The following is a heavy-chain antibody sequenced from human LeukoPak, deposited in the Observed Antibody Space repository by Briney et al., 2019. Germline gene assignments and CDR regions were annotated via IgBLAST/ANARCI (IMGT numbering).Heavy chain of an antibody. Sequence: PGGSLRLSCAASGLTFSDYYMSWIRQAPGKGLEWVSYISSSSSYTNYADSVKGRFTISRDNAKNSLYLQMNSLRAEDTAVYYCAVVVNDAFDIWGQGTMVTVSS. CDR3: AVVVNDAFDI. CDR2: ISSSSSYT. J-gene: IGHJ3*02. CDR1: GLTFSDYY. V-gene: IGHV3-11*03. D-gene: IGHD2-2*01.